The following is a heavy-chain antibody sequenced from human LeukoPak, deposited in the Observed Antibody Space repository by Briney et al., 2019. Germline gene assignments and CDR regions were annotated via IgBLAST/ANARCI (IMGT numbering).Heavy chain of an antibody. D-gene: IGHD6-19*01. CDR1: GYTFTGHY. Sequence: ASVKVSCKASGYTFTGHYIHWVRQAPGQGLEWMGWINPNNGGTSYAQKFQGRFSLTRDTPISTAYMEVSGLRADDTALYYCARDRVPFYSSTFKDFYLQYGLDVWGQGTTVTVSS. CDR3: ARDRVPFYSSTFKDFYLQYGLDV. V-gene: IGHV1-2*02. CDR2: INPNNGGT. J-gene: IGHJ6*02.